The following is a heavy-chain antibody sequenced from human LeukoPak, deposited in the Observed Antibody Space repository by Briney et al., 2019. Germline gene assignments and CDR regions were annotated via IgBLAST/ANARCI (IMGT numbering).Heavy chain of an antibody. J-gene: IGHJ4*02. V-gene: IGHV3-30*18. D-gene: IGHD3-10*01. CDR3: AKDAIRYYYAIDY. Sequence: QPGGSLRLSCAASGFTFSSYGMHWVRQAPGKGLEWVAVISYDGSNKYYADSVKGRFTISRDNSKNTLYLQMNSLRAEDTAVYYCAKDAIRYYYAIDYWGQGTLVTVSS. CDR2: ISYDGSNK. CDR1: GFTFSSYG.